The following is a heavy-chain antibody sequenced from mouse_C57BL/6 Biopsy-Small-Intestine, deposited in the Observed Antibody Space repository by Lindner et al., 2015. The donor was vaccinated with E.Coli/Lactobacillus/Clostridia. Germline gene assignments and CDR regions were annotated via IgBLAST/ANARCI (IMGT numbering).Heavy chain of an antibody. CDR3: ARGGIQMFPSNGDNADKIFDY. D-gene: IGHD1-1*01. CDR1: EDTFSSSA. CDR2: VLPMRDIT. J-gene: IGHJ2*01. V-gene: IGHV1-74*01. Sequence: SVKVSCKASEDTFSSSAISWMRQAPGQGLEWMGRVLPMRDITNYAQRFQGRVTFTADRSTSTAYMDLTSLRSDDTAVYYCARGGIQMFPSNGDNADKIFDYWGQGTLVTVSS.